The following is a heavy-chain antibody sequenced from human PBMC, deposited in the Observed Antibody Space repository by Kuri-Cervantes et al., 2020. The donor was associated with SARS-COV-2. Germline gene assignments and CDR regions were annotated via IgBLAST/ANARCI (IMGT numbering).Heavy chain of an antibody. J-gene: IGHJ6*02. D-gene: IGHD2-15*01. CDR1: GFTFSSYS. CDR3: ARDLTLGYCSGGSCYYYYGMDV. Sequence: GGSLRLSCAASGFTFSSYSMNWVRQAPGKGLVWVSRINSDGSSTSYADSVKGRFTISRDNAKNTLYLQMNSLRAEDTAVYYCARDLTLGYCSGGSCYYYYGMDVWGQGTTVTVSS. CDR2: INSDGSST. V-gene: IGHV3-74*01.